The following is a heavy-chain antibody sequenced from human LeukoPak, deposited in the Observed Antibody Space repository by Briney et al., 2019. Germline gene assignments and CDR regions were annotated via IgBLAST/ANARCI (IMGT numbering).Heavy chain of an antibody. J-gene: IGHJ4*02. D-gene: IGHD1-14*01. CDR2: INHSGST. CDR1: GGPFSGYY. Sequence: TLSLTCAVYGGPFSGYYWSWIRQPPGKGLEWIGEINHSGSTNYNPSLKSRVTISVDTSKNQFSLKLSSVTAADTAVYYCARGRRYSKYYFDYWGQGTLVTVSS. CDR3: ARGRRYSKYYFDY. V-gene: IGHV4-34*01.